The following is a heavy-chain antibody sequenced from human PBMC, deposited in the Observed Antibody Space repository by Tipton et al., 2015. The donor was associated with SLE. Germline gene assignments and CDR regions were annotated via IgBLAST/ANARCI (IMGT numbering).Heavy chain of an antibody. V-gene: IGHV4-31*03. CDR3: GREYAWSPPQVDP. D-gene: IGHD3-3*01. J-gene: IGHJ5*02. Sequence: TLSLTCTVSGGSISSGGYYWSWIRQHPGKGLEWIGYIDYSGSTYYNPSLKSRVTISVDTSKNQFSLKLSSVTAADTAVYYCGREYAWSPPQVDPWGQGTLVTVSS. CDR2: IDYSGST. CDR1: GGSISSGGYY.